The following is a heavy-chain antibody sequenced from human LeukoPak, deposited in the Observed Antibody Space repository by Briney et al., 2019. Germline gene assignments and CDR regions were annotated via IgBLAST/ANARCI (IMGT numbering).Heavy chain of an antibody. CDR3: ARGGETYYYDSSGYYIDY. D-gene: IGHD3-22*01. V-gene: IGHV4-59*08. CDR1: GGSISSYY. J-gene: IGHJ4*02. CDR2: IYYSGST. Sequence: SETLSLTCTVSGGSISSYYWSWIRQPPGKGLEWIGYIYYSGSTNYNPSLKSRVTISVDTSKNQFSLKLSSVTAADTAVYYCARGGETYYYDSSGYYIDYWGQGTLVTVTS.